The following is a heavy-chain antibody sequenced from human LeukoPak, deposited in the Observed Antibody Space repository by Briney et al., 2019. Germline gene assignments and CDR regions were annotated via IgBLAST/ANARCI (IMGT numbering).Heavy chain of an antibody. Sequence: PSETLSLTCTVSGGSISSYYWSWIRQPPGKGLEWIGYIYYSGSTNYNPSLKSRVTISVDTSKNQFSLKLSSVTAADTAVYYCARVPAAAVYFDYWGQGTLVTVSS. CDR2: IYYSGST. J-gene: IGHJ4*02. V-gene: IGHV4-59*01. D-gene: IGHD6-13*01. CDR3: ARVPAAAVYFDY. CDR1: GGSISSYY.